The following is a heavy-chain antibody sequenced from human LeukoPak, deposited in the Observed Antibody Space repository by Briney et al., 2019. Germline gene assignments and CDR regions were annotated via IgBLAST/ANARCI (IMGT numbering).Heavy chain of an antibody. V-gene: IGHV3-21*01. CDR1: GFTFSTFA. J-gene: IGHJ4*02. Sequence: GGSLRLSCAASGFTFSTFAMIWVRQPPGKGLEWVSSIFPSGGEIHYADSVKGRFTISRDNAKNSLYLQMNSLRAADTAVSYCAREGRIKEYSSSLGYWGQGTLVTVSS. CDR3: AREGRIKEYSSSLGY. D-gene: IGHD6-6*01. CDR2: IFPSGGEI.